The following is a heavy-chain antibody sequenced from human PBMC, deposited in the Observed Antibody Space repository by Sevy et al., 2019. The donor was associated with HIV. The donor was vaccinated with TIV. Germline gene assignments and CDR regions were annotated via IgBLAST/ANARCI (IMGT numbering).Heavy chain of an antibody. J-gene: IGHJ4*02. CDR2: ICHTGIT. Sequence: SETLSLTCTVSGGSISSYCCNWIRQSPGKGLEWIGYICHTGITNYNPSLKSRVTISLDTSRNQFSLRLSSVTAADTAVYYCARAGHSYGLFDYWGQGTLVTVSS. V-gene: IGHV4-59*13. CDR3: ARAGHSYGLFDY. CDR1: GGSISSYC. D-gene: IGHD5-18*01.